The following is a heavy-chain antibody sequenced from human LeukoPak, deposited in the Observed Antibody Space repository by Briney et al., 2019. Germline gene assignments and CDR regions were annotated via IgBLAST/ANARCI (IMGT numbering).Heavy chain of an antibody. CDR3: ARARDGYNRNDY. Sequence: SVKVSCKASGGTFSSYAISWVRQAPGQGLEWMGRIIPILGIANYAQKFQGRVTITADKSTSTAYMELSSLRSEDTAVYYCARARDGYNRNDYWGQGTLVTVSS. CDR1: GGTFSSYA. J-gene: IGHJ4*02. D-gene: IGHD5-24*01. V-gene: IGHV1-69*04. CDR2: IIPILGIA.